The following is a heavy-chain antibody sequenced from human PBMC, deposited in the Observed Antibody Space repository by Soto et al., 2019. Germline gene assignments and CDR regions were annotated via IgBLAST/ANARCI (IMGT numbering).Heavy chain of an antibody. J-gene: IGHJ4*02. Sequence: SETLSLTCAVYCGSFSGYYWSWIRQPPGKGLEWIGEINHSGSTNYNPSLKSRVTISVDTSKNQFSLKLSSVTAADTAVYYCARGRRGYCTNGVCYKVGFDYWGQGTLVTVSS. CDR1: CGSFSGYY. D-gene: IGHD2-8*01. CDR3: ARGRRGYCTNGVCYKVGFDY. V-gene: IGHV4-34*01. CDR2: INHSGST.